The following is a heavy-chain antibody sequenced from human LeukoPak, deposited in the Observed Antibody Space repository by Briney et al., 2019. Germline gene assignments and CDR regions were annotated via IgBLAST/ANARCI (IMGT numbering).Heavy chain of an antibody. J-gene: IGHJ5*02. Sequence: SVKVSCKASGGTFSSYAISWVRQAPGQGLEWMGGIIPVFGTANYAQKFQGRVTITADESTSTAYMELSSLRSEDTAVYYCATLGYDFWSGCYIWFDPWGQGTLVTVSS. CDR3: ATLGYDFWSGCYIWFDP. V-gene: IGHV1-69*13. CDR1: GGTFSSYA. D-gene: IGHD3-3*01. CDR2: IIPVFGTA.